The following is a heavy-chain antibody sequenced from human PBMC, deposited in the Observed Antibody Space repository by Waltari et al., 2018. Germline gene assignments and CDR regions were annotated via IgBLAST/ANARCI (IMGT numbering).Heavy chain of an antibody. CDR3: ARAGSTLIWGVAE. J-gene: IGHJ4*02. Sequence: QVQLVQSGAEVKKPGASVKVSCTASGYTFTDFYMHWVRQAPGQGLEWMGIVNPNGGSTTYAQKLQDRVTMTRDTSTSTVYMELSSLRSEDTVVYYCARAGSTLIWGVAEWGQGTLVTVSS. V-gene: IGHV1-46*04. D-gene: IGHD2-2*01. CDR1: GYTFTDFY. CDR2: VNPNGGST.